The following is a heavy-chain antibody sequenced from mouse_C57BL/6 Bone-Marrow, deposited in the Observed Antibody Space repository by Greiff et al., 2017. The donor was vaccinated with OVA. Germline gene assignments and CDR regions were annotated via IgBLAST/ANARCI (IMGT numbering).Heavy chain of an antibody. CDR3: TSDDDLDY. CDR1: GFTFTDDY. J-gene: IGHJ2*01. D-gene: IGHD2-3*01. V-gene: IGHV14-4*01. CDR2: IDPENGDT. Sequence: EVQLEESGAELVRPGASVKLSCTASGFTFTDDYMHWVKQRPEQGLEWIGWIDPENGDTDYASKFQGKATLTEDTSSNTAYLQLSSLTSEDTAVYYCTSDDDLDYWGQGTTLTVSS.